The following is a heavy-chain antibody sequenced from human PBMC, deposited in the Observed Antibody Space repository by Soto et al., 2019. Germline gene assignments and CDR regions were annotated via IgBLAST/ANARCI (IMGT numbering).Heavy chain of an antibody. D-gene: IGHD2-15*01. J-gene: IGHJ4*02. V-gene: IGHV4-39*02. Sequence: ASETLSLTGTVSGGSIIGLSYYVLWSRQPPGSGQELIGSILFTGNTYYNTSLESRVAISVDTSRNHFSRTVNSVTAADTAVYYCASRHCSGGNCYNTGFESWGQGTLVTVSS. CDR2: ILFTGNT. CDR3: ASRHCSGGNCYNTGFES. CDR1: GGSIIGLSYY.